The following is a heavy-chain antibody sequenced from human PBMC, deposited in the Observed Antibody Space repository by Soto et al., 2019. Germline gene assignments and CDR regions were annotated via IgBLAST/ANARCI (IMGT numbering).Heavy chain of an antibody. D-gene: IGHD5-18*01. CDR1: GFTFSNSS. CDR3: ARGPDTEYFDY. CDR2: ISSNGGST. J-gene: IGHJ4*02. V-gene: IGHV3-64*01. Sequence: VGALRISCAASGFTFSNSSMPWVRQAPGKGLEYVSAISSNGGSTYYANSVKGRFTISRDNSKNTLYLQMGSLRAEDMAVYYCARGPDTEYFDYWGQGTLVTV.